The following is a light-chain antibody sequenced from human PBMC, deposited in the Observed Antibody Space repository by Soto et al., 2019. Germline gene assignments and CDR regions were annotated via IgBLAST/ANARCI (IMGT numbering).Light chain of an antibody. CDR3: CSHAGSYTYV. CDR2: DVT. Sequence: QSALTQPRSVSGPPGQSLTISCTGTSSDVGGYNYVSWYQQYPGKVPKLMIYDVTKRPSGVPDRFSGSKSGNTASLTISGLQAEDEADYYCCSHAGSYTYVFGTGTKSPA. J-gene: IGLJ1*01. CDR1: SSDVGGYNY. V-gene: IGLV2-11*01.